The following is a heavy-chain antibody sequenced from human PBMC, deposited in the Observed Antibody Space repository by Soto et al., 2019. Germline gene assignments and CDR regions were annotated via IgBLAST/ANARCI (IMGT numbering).Heavy chain of an antibody. Sequence: SVKVSCKASGGTFSSYAISWVRQAPGQGLEWMGGIIPIFGTANYAQKFQGRVTITADESTSTAYMELSSLRSEDTAVYYCARGVNKLRYFDWLPGNFDDWGQGSLVTVSS. J-gene: IGHJ4*02. CDR1: GGTFSSYA. CDR3: ARGVNKLRYFDWLPGNFDD. CDR2: IIPIFGTA. D-gene: IGHD3-9*01. V-gene: IGHV1-69*13.